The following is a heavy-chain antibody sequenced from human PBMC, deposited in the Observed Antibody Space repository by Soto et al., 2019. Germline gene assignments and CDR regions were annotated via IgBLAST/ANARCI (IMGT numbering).Heavy chain of an antibody. J-gene: IGHJ5*02. CDR2: IYYSGST. V-gene: IGHV4-59*01. CDR3: ARVTEWLRSYNWFDP. Sequence: SETLSLTCTVSGGSISSYYWSWIRQPPGKGLEWIGYIYYSGSTNYNPSLKSRVTISVDTSKNQFSPKLSSVTAADTAVYYCARVTEWLRSYNWFDPWGQGTLVTVSS. D-gene: IGHD5-12*01. CDR1: GGSISSYY.